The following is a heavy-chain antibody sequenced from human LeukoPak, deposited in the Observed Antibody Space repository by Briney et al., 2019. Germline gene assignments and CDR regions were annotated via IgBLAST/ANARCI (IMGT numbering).Heavy chain of an antibody. CDR3: ARDLAEMATDSTFDY. D-gene: IGHD5-24*01. V-gene: IGHV1-2*06. CDR2: INPNSGGT. CDR1: GYTFTGYY. Sequence: GASVKVSCKASGYTFTGYYMHWVRQAPGQGLEWMGRINPNSGGTNYAQKFQGRVTMTRDTSISTAYMELSRLRSGDTAVYYCARDLAEMATDSTFDYWGQGTLVTVSS. J-gene: IGHJ4*02.